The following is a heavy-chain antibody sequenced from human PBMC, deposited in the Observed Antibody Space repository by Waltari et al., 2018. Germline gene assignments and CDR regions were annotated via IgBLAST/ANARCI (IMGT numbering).Heavy chain of an antibody. V-gene: IGHV1-3*01. J-gene: IGHJ4*02. CDR3: ATRGGLELDY. CDR1: GYTFTSYA. CDR2: INAGKGNT. Sequence: QVQLVQSGAEVKKPGASVKVSCKASGYTFTSYAMHWVRQAPGQRLEWMGWINAGKGNTKYSQKFQGRGTITMDTSASTAYMELSSLRSEDTAVYYCATRGGLELDYWGQGTLVTVSS. D-gene: IGHD1-7*01.